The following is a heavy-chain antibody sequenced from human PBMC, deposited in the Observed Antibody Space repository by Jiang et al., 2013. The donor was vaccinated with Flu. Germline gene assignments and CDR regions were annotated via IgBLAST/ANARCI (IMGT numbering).Heavy chain of an antibody. V-gene: IGHV2-5*02. J-gene: IGHJ4*02. CDR1: GFSLSTAGVG. D-gene: IGHD2-2*01. Sequence: TLTCSFSGFSLSTAGVGVGWIRQPPGKALECLALIYWDNDKRYSPFLKSRLSITKDTSKNQVVLTMTNMDPVDTATYFCAHLFHFHSSNYYFGSWGQGTLVTVSS. CDR3: AHLFHFHSSNYYFGS. CDR2: IYWDNDK.